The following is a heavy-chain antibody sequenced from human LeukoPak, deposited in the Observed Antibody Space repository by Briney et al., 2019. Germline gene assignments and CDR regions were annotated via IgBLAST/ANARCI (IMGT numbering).Heavy chain of an antibody. Sequence: VGALRLSCAASVFTVSSSYMSGVRQAPGEGLEWGSAIYSGVRTSYADSVKGRFTVSRDNSKNTLYLQMNSLRAEDTAVYYCAKRARPFGGGFDYWGQGTLVSVSS. CDR2: IYSGVRT. J-gene: IGHJ4*02. CDR3: AKRARPFGGGFDY. CDR1: VFTVSSSY. D-gene: IGHD3-16*01. V-gene: IGHV3-53*01.